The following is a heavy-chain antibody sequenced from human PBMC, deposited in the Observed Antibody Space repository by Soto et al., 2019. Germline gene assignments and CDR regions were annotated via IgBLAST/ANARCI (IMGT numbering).Heavy chain of an antibody. D-gene: IGHD3-22*01. CDR3: ARDHYYDSSGSGGAFDI. V-gene: IGHV3-21*01. CDR1: GFTFSSYS. J-gene: IGHJ3*02. Sequence: GGSLRLSCAASGFTFSSYSMNWVRQAPGKGLEWVSSISSSSSYIYYADSVKGRFTISRDNAKNSLYLQMNSLRAEDTAVYYCARDHYYDSSGSGGAFDIWGQGTMVTVSS. CDR2: ISSSSSYI.